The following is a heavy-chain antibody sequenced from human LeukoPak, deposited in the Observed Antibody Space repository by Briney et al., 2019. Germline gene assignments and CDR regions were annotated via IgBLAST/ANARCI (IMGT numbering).Heavy chain of an antibody. CDR1: GGSISSSSYY. Sequence: SETLSLTCTVSGGSISSSSYYWGWIRQPPGKGLEWIGYIYYSGSTNYNPSLKSRVTISVDTSKNQFSLKLSSVTAADTAVYYCAVSSDYGAGHFDYWGQGTLVTVSS. J-gene: IGHJ4*02. CDR2: IYYSGST. V-gene: IGHV4-61*05. D-gene: IGHD4-17*01. CDR3: AVSSDYGAGHFDY.